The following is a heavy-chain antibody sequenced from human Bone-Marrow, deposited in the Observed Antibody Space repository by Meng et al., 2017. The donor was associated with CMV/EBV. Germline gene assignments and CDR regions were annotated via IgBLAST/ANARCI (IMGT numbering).Heavy chain of an antibody. Sequence: KFSCKASGYTFTSYGISWVRQAPGQGLEWMGWINAYNDNTNYAQKFQGRVTMTTDTSTSTAYMELRSLRSDDTAVYYCARVRASIFDYWGQGTLVTVSS. CDR3: ARVRASIFDY. J-gene: IGHJ4*02. V-gene: IGHV1-18*01. CDR2: INAYNDNT. CDR1: GYTFTSYG. D-gene: IGHD2/OR15-2a*01.